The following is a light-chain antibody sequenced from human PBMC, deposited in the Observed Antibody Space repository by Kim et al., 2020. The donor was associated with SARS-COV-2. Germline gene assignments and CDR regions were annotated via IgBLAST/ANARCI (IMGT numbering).Light chain of an antibody. CDR3: AAWDNTLFVV. CDR1: SSNIGSNP. V-gene: IGLV1-44*01. J-gene: IGLJ2*01. Sequence: PGERGNISCSGSSSNIGSNPVKWYQHLPGMAPKHLIYKNNPRPSGVPYRISGSKSGTSASLAINGLRSEDEAIYHCAAWDNTLFVVFGGGTQLTVL. CDR2: KNN.